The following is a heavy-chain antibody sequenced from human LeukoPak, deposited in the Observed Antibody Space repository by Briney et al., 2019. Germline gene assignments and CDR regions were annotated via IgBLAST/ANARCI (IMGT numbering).Heavy chain of an antibody. D-gene: IGHD5-24*01. CDR3: ARGKEEMATTFDY. V-gene: IGHV4-34*01. Sequence: SETLSLTCAVYGGSFSGYYWSWIRQPPGKGLEWIGEINHSGSTNYNPSLKSRVTISVDTSKNQFSLKLSPVTAADTAVYYCARGKEEMATTFDYWGQGTLVTVSS. J-gene: IGHJ4*02. CDR2: INHSGST. CDR1: GGSFSGYY.